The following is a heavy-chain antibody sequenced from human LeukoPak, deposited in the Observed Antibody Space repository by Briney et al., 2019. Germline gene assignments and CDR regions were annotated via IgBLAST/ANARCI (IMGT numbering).Heavy chain of an antibody. V-gene: IGHV3-53*04. CDR2: ISSGGET. J-gene: IGHJ5*02. CDR3: ARGDQGEP. Sequence: PGGSLRHSYSASGFTVRSNYIRWVRQAPGKGLEWVSVISSGGETYYADSVKGRFTISRHNSKNTVYLQMSSLRSAVTAVYYVARGDQGEPWGQGTLVTVSS. CDR1: GFTVRSNY.